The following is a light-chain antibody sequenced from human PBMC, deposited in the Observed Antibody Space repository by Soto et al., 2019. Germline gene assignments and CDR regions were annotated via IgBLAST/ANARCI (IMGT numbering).Light chain of an antibody. CDR3: QQYASSPLT. V-gene: IGKV3-20*01. CDR2: HAS. J-gene: IGKJ4*01. CDR1: QSVNSNY. Sequence: EIVLTQSPGTLSLSPGERATLSCRASQSVNSNYLTWYQQRPGQAPRLLIYHASNRATGVPDRFSGSGSGTDFSLTISRLEPEDCAVYFCQQYASSPLTFGGGTKVEIK.